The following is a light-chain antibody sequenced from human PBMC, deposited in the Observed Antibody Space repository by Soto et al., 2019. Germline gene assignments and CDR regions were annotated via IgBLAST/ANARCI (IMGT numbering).Light chain of an antibody. J-gene: IGLJ1*01. CDR3: AAWDDSLRSYV. V-gene: IGLV1-47*01. CDR1: ISNIGSNY. Sequence: QSVLTQPPSASGTPGQRVSISCSGSISNIGSNYVYWYQQLPGTAPKVLSNRNDQRPSGVPDRFSGSKSGTSASLAISRLGSEDGADYYCAAWDDSLRSYVFGTGTKLTVL. CDR2: RND.